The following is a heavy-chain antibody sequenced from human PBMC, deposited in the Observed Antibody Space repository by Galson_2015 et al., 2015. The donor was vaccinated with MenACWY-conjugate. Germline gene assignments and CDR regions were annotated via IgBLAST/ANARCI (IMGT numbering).Heavy chain of an antibody. CDR3: AKGTTASRPNWFDP. J-gene: IGHJ5*02. CDR2: ISSTGSYI. D-gene: IGHD6-6*01. V-gene: IGHV3-21*01. CDR1: GFTFSNYN. Sequence: SLRLSCAASGFTFSNYNMNWVRQTPGKGLEWVSCISSTGSYIYYADSLKGRFTISRDNAKNSLYLQMNSLTSEDTAAYYCAKGTTASRPNWFDPWGQGTLVTVSS.